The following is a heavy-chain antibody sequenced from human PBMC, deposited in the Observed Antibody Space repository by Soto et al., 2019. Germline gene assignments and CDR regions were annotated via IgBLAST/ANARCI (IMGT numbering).Heavy chain of an antibody. Sequence: EVQLVESGGALVKPGESLRLSCAASGFTFSNAWMSWVRQAPGKGLEWVGRIKSKTEGGTTDHAAPVKGRFNVSRDDSENTLYLHMHSLKTEDTAVYYCATSIYSYTYFRYWGQGTLVTVSS. CDR1: GFTFSNAW. CDR3: ATSIYSYTYFRY. D-gene: IGHD5-18*01. CDR2: IKSKTEGGTT. J-gene: IGHJ4*02. V-gene: IGHV3-15*02.